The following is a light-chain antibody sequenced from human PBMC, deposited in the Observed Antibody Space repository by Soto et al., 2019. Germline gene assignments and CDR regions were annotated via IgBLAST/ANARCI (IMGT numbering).Light chain of an antibody. Sequence: EIVVTQSPAAVSGSPGERCTLSCRASQSVYNNLAWYQQKPGQAPRLLIYGASTRATGIPARFSGSGSGTEFTLTISSLQSEDFAVYFCQQYNNWPPVTFGPGTKVDIK. CDR1: QSVYNN. V-gene: IGKV3-15*01. CDR3: QQYNNWPPVT. CDR2: GAS. J-gene: IGKJ3*01.